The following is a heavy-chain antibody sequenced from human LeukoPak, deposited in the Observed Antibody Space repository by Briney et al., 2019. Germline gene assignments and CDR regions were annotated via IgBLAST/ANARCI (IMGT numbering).Heavy chain of an antibody. J-gene: IGHJ4*02. D-gene: IGHD5-12*01. Sequence: PSETLSLTCTVSGASISSYYWSWIRQPPGKGLEWIGYIYYSGSTNNNPSLKSRVTISVDTSKNQFPLKLSSVTAADTAVYYCARLNRGATSLYFDYWGQGTLVTVSS. CDR1: GASISSYY. CDR3: ARLNRGATSLYFDY. CDR2: IYYSGST. V-gene: IGHV4-59*01.